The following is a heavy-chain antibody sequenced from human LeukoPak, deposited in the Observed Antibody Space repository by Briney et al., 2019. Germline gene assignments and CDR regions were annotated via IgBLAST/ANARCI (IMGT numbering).Heavy chain of an antibody. V-gene: IGHV3-7*01. Sequence: GGSLRLSCVASGFNVTTNYMNWVRQAPGKGLEWVAKIKADGGEKDHVASVKGRFTISRDNAKNSLYLQMNSLRVEDTAVYYCARGGAARPDFWGQGTLVTVSS. CDR2: IKADGGEK. CDR3: ARGGAARPDF. CDR1: GFNVTTNY. D-gene: IGHD6-6*01. J-gene: IGHJ4*02.